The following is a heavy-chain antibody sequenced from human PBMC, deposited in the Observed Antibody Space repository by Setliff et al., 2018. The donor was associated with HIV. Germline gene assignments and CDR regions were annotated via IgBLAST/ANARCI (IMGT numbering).Heavy chain of an antibody. CDR1: GYTFTSYA. J-gene: IGHJ4*02. D-gene: IGHD3-22*01. Sequence: ASVKVSCKASGYTFTSYAMHWVRQAPGQRLEWMGWINAGNGNTKYSQKFQGRVTMTRDTSTNTVYMELSSLRFEDTAVYYCARDMNRRSYSDTSPHDYWGQGTLVTVSS. CDR3: ARDMNRRSYSDTSPHDY. CDR2: INAGNGNT. V-gene: IGHV1-3*01.